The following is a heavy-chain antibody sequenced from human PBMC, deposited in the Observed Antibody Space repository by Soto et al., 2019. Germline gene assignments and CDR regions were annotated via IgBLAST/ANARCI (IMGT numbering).Heavy chain of an antibody. CDR3: ARDNGMAGSFDP. D-gene: IGHD2-8*01. CDR1: GFTFSSYS. Sequence: GGSLRLSCAASGFTFSSYSMNWVRQAPGKGLEWVSYISIGSTTIFYADSVKGRFTISRDNAKNSLYLQMNSLRDEDTAVYYCARDNGMAGSFDPWGQGTLVTVSS. J-gene: IGHJ5*02. V-gene: IGHV3-48*02. CDR2: ISIGSTTI.